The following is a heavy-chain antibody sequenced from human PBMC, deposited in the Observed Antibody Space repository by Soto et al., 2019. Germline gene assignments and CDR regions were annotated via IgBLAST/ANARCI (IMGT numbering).Heavy chain of an antibody. CDR1: GYTFTGYY. J-gene: IGHJ3*02. Sequence: ASVKVSCKASGYTFTGYYMHWVRQAPGQGLEWMGWINPNSGGTNYAQKFQGRVTMTRDTSISTAYMELSRLRSYDTAVYYCARDRRGYSYGDAFDIWGQGTMVTVSS. V-gene: IGHV1-2*02. CDR3: ARDRRGYSYGDAFDI. D-gene: IGHD5-18*01. CDR2: INPNSGGT.